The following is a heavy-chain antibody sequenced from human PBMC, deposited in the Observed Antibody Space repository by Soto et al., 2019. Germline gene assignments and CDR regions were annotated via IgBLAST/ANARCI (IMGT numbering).Heavy chain of an antibody. CDR3: GREVYSSWCCFDY. CDR2: IYYSGST. J-gene: IGHJ4*02. D-gene: IGHD6-13*01. V-gene: IGHV4-59*12. CDR1: GGSIGSYY. Sequence: SETLSLTCTVSGGSIGSYYWSWIRQPPGKGLEWIGYIYYSGSTYYNPSIKSRVTISVDTSKNQFSLKLSSVTAADTAVYYCGREVYSSWCCFDYWGQGTLVTVSS.